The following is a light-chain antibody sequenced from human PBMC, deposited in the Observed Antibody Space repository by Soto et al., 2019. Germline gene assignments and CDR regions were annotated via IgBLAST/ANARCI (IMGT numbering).Light chain of an antibody. Sequence: EILLTQSPGTLSLSPGERATLSCRASQSVSSNYLAWYQQKPGQAPRLLIYGASSRATDIPDRFSGSGSGTDFPLTISRLEPEDFAVYSCQQYGSSPRTFGQGTKVEIK. CDR2: GAS. CDR3: QQYGSSPRT. CDR1: QSVSSNY. V-gene: IGKV3-20*01. J-gene: IGKJ1*01.